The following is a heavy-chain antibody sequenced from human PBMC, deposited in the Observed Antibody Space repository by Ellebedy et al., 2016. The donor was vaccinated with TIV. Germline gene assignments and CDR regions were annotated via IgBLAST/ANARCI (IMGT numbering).Heavy chain of an antibody. CDR3: AREYQNYYYYDGMDV. CDR1: GFIFSLYA. Sequence: GGSLRLSCKSSGFIFSLYAISWVRQAPGKGLEWLGTVRARVYDETTQYAASVKGRFTISRDDPNSIAYLHMNSLETEDTALYYCAREYQNYYYYDGMDVWGLGTTVAVSS. J-gene: IGHJ6*02. V-gene: IGHV3-49*04. CDR2: VRARVYDETT.